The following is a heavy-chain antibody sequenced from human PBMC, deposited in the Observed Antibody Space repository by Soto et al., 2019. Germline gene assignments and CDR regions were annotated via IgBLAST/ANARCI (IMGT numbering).Heavy chain of an antibody. J-gene: IGHJ4*02. CDR3: VYRDFGDYFFQF. V-gene: IGHV2-5*02. D-gene: IGHD4-17*01. Sequence: QITLKESGPSLVKPTQTLTLTCTFSGXSIXXXXXXVXXXXXXXXXALEWLALIYWDDNEVYSPSLKNRLTITKDTSKSQVVLTLATVDSVDTATYYCVYRDFGDYFFQFWGQGILVNVSS. CDR2: IYWDDNE. CDR1: GXSIXXXXXX.